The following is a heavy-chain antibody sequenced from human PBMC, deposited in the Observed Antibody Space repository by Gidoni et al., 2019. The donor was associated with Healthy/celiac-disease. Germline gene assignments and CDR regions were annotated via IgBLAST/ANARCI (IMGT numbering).Heavy chain of an antibody. Sequence: QVQLVESGGGVVQPGRSLRLSCAASGFTFSSYAMHWVRQAPGKGLEWVAVISYDGSNKYYADSVKGRFTISRDNSKNTLYLQMNSLRAEDTAVYYCAREGPDYETYYYYYGMDVWGQGTTVTVSS. CDR3: AREGPDYETYYYYYGMDV. J-gene: IGHJ6*02. CDR2: ISYDGSNK. V-gene: IGHV3-30-3*01. D-gene: IGHD3-22*01. CDR1: GFTFSSYA.